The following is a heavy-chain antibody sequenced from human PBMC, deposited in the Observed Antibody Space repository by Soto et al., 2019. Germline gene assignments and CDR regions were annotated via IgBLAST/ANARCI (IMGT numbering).Heavy chain of an antibody. D-gene: IGHD3-3*01. CDR2: IYYSVST. V-gene: IGHV4-59*01. CDR1: RGSINSFY. J-gene: IGHJ5*02. Sequence: XATLSLPCTVSRGSINSFYWSWIRQPPGKGLEWVGYIYYSVSTNYSPSLQSRLSLSIDASKNQFSLRLTSVTASDTAVYYCARGSVTYDFWSGSNWFDPWGQGTLVTVSS. CDR3: ARGSVTYDFWSGSNWFDP.